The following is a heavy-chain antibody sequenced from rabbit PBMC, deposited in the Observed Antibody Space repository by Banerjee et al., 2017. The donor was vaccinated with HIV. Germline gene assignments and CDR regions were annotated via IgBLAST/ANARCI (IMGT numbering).Heavy chain of an antibody. Sequence: QSLEESGGDLVKPGASLTLTCTASGFSFSSSYYMCWVLRAPGKGLEWIACIYAGSSGSTHYASWAKGRFTISKTSSTTVTLQMTSLTAADTATYFCARVYAGNSGYPFKLWGPGTLVTVS. J-gene: IGHJ4*01. CDR2: IYAGSSGST. CDR3: ARVYAGNSGYPFKL. CDR1: GFSFSSSYY. V-gene: IGHV1S40*01. D-gene: IGHD1-1*01.